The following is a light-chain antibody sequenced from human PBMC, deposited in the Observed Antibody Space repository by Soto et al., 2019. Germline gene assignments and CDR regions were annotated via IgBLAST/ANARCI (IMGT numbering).Light chain of an antibody. Sequence: DIQMTQSPSTLSASVGDRVTITCRASQTITRWLAWSQQKPGKAPKVLIYDASSLESGVPSRFSGSGSGTEFTLTISSLQPEDSATYYCQQYNSYSTTFGQGTKVEIK. J-gene: IGKJ1*01. CDR2: DAS. V-gene: IGKV1-5*01. CDR1: QTITRW. CDR3: QQYNSYSTT.